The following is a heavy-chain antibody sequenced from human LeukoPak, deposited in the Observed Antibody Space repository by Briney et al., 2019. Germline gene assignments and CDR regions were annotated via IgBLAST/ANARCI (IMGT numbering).Heavy chain of an antibody. CDR3: ASFSAYEYYYYGMDV. V-gene: IGHV3-7*03. D-gene: IGHD5-12*01. Sequence: PGGSLRLSCAASGFTFSSYWMSWVRQAPGKGLEWVANIKQDGSEKYYVDSVKGRFTISRDNAKNSLYLQMNSLRAEDTAVYYCASFSAYEYYYYGMDVWGKGTTVTVSS. CDR1: GFTFSSYW. J-gene: IGHJ6*04. CDR2: IKQDGSEK.